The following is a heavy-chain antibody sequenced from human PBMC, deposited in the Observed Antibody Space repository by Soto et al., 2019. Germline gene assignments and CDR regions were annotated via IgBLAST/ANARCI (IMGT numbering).Heavy chain of an antibody. Sequence: QVQLVESGGGVVQPGRSLRLSCAASGFTFSSYGMHWVRQAPGKGLEWVSVISNDGSNKYYADSVKGRFTISRDNSKNTLYLRMDSLRAEDTAVYSCTKSIVLLSGYYYGMDVWGQGTTVTGSS. D-gene: IGHD3-10*01. CDR2: ISNDGSNK. CDR3: TKSIVLLSGYYYGMDV. J-gene: IGHJ6*02. V-gene: IGHV3-30*18. CDR1: GFTFSSYG.